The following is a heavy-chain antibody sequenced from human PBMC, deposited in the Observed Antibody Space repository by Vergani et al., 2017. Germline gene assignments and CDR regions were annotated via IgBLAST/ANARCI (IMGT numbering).Heavy chain of an antibody. CDR3: AKGMTVTRPPGLDY. J-gene: IGHJ4*02. D-gene: IGHD4-11*01. CDR2: INSDGSST. V-gene: IGHV3-74*01. Sequence: EVQLVESGGGLVQPGGSLRLSCAASGFTFSSYWMHWVGQAPGKGLVWVSRINSDGSSTSYADSVKGRFTISRDNAKNTLYLQMNSLRAEDTAVYYCAKGMTVTRPPGLDYWGQGTLVTVSS. CDR1: GFTFSSYW.